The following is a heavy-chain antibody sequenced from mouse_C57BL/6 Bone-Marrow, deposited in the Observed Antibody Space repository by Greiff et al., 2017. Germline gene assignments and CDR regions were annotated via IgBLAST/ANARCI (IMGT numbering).Heavy chain of an antibody. J-gene: IGHJ1*03. V-gene: IGHV1-64*01. CDR1: GYTFTSYW. CDR3: ARSGSIPWYFDV. CDR2: IHPNSGST. D-gene: IGHD1-1*01. Sequence: QVQLKQPGAELVKPGASVKLSCKASGYTFTSYWMHWVKQRPGQGLEWIGMIHPNSGSTKYNEKFKSKATLTVDKSSSTAYMQLSSLTSEDSAVYYCARSGSIPWYFDVWGTETTVTVSS.